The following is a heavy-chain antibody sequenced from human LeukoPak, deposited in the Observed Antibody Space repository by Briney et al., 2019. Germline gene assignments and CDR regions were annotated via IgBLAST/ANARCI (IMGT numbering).Heavy chain of an antibody. CDR2: INYSGTT. CDR3: ARLFDS. V-gene: IGHV4-39*01. Sequence: SETLSLTCTVSGGAIISDNFYWGWVRQPPGKGLEWVGSINYSGTTYYNPSLRSRVSISVDTSRTQFFLRLNSVTAADTAVYYGARLFDSWGQGILVTVSS. CDR1: GGAIISDNFY. J-gene: IGHJ4*02.